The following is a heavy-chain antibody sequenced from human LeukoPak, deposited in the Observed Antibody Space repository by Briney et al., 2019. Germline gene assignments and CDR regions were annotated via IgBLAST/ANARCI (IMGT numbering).Heavy chain of an antibody. V-gene: IGHV1-69*05. D-gene: IGHD6-19*01. CDR3: ARGAGTARDAFDI. CDR2: IIPIFGRA. Sequence: SVKLSFNASGGTFTSYAISWMRHAPAQGLEWMGRIIPIFGRANNSQKFHGRVTITTDESTSTAYMELSSLRSEDTAVYYCARGAGTARDAFDIWGQGTMVTVSS. J-gene: IGHJ3*02. CDR1: GGTFTSYA.